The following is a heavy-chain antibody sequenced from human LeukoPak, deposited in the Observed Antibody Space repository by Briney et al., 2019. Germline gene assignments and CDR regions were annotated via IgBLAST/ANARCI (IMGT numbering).Heavy chain of an antibody. Sequence: ASVKVSCKASGYTFTGYYMHWVRQAPGQGLEWMGWINPNSGGTNYAQKFQGRVTMTRDTSISTAYMELSRLRSDDTAVYYCARVRWADCSGGSCYEFGDYWGQGTLVTVSS. CDR1: GYTFTGYY. CDR3: ARVRWADCSGGSCYEFGDY. D-gene: IGHD2-15*01. CDR2: INPNSGGT. V-gene: IGHV1-2*02. J-gene: IGHJ4*02.